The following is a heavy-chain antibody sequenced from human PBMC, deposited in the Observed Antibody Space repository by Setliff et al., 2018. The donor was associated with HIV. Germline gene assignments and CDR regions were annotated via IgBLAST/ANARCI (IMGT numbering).Heavy chain of an antibody. CDR3: ARDRGTRYGSGKDFDS. D-gene: IGHD3-10*01. J-gene: IGHJ4*02. CDR1: GGSISSYY. V-gene: IGHV4-4*07. Sequence: SETLSLTCIVSGGSISSYYWSWIRQPAGEGLEWIGRIYPSGSTNYNPSLRSRVTLSVDTSKNHFSLKLNSVTAADTAVYYCARDRGTRYGSGKDFDSWGQGILVTVSS. CDR2: IYPSGST.